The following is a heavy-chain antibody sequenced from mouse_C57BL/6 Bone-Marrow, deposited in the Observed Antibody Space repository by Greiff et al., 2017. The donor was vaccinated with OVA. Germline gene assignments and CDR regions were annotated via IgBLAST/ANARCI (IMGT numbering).Heavy chain of an antibody. CDR2: ISYDGSN. V-gene: IGHV3-6*01. CDR3: AREAEYYSNPWLAY. J-gene: IGHJ3*01. Sequence: EVQLQESGPGLVKPSQSLSLTCSVTGYSITSGYYWNWIRQFPGNKLEWMGYISYDGSNNYNPSLKNRISITRDTSKNQFFLKLNSVTTEDTATYYCAREAEYYSNPWLAYWGQGTLVTVSA. D-gene: IGHD2-5*01. CDR1: GYSITSGYY.